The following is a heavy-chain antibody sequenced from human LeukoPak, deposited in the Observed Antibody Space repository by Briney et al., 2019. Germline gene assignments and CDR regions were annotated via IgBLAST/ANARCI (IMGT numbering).Heavy chain of an antibody. V-gene: IGHV3-72*01. CDR1: GFSFSDYY. D-gene: IGHD1-26*01. Sequence: GGSLRLSCAASGFSFSDYYMEWVRQAPGKGLEWVGRIRNKANSHTTEYAASVKGRFTISRDDSKNSLFLLMSSLKTEDTAVYYCTSTETIVGAMGNWGQGTLVTVSS. CDR2: IRNKANSHTT. J-gene: IGHJ4*02. CDR3: TSTETIVGAMGN.